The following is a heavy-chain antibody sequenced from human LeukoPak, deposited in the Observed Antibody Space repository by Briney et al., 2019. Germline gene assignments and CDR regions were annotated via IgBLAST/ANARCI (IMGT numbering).Heavy chain of an antibody. J-gene: IGHJ2*01. CDR3: ARAGNYYFDL. V-gene: IGHV3-74*01. Sequence: PGGSLRLSCAASGFTFSSSWMHSVRQGPGKGLVWVARMNADGRTINYADSVKGRFTISRDNAKNTLYLQMNSLRTEYAAVYYCARAGNYYFDLWGRGTQVTVSS. CDR2: MNADGRTI. D-gene: IGHD1-7*01. CDR1: GFTFSSSW.